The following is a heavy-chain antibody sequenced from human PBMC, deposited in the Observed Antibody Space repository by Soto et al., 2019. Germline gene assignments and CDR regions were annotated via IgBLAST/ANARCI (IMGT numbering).Heavy chain of an antibody. Sequence: QVQLVESGGGVVQPGRSLRLSCAASGFTFSSYAMHCVRQAPGQGLEWVAVISYDGSNKYYADSVKGRFTISRDNSKNTLYLQMNSLRAEDTAVYYCARDREYDHAFDIFGQGTMDTDSS. D-gene: IGHD3-10*01. CDR2: ISYDGSNK. CDR1: GFTFSSYA. CDR3: ARDREYDHAFDI. J-gene: IGHJ3*02. V-gene: IGHV3-30-3*01.